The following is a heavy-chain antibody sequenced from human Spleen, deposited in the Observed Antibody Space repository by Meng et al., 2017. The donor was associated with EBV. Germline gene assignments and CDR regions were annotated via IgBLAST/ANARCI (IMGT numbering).Heavy chain of an antibody. CDR1: GYTFTRAA. D-gene: IGHD3-3*01. Sequence: VLLVSSGAEVKKSGASVKVSCKASGYTFTRAAISWVRQAPGQGLEWMGWIRTYNEQTNYAQKFQGRVTMTIDTSTSTAFMELMSLESDDTAVYYCARDQGVASALDYWGQGTLVTVSS. CDR3: ARDQGVASALDY. V-gene: IGHV1-18*01. J-gene: IGHJ4*02. CDR2: IRTYNEQT.